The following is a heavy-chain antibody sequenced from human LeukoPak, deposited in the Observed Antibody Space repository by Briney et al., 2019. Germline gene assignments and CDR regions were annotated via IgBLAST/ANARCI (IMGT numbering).Heavy chain of an antibody. Sequence: PGGSLRLSCAASGFTFSSYAMSWVRQAPGKGLEWVSAISGSGGSTYYADSVKGRFTISSDNSKNTLYLQMNSLRAEDTAVHYCAKGKDNYYYYGMDVWGQGTTVTVSS. J-gene: IGHJ6*02. CDR2: ISGSGGST. CDR3: AKGKDNYYYYGMDV. CDR1: GFTFSSYA. V-gene: IGHV3-23*01. D-gene: IGHD2-15*01.